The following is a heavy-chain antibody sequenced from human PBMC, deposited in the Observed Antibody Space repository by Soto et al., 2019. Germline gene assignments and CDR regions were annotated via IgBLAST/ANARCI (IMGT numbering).Heavy chain of an antibody. CDR3: VRGTILARQYLDY. CDR2: ISIRGGDE. D-gene: IGHD1-1*01. CDR1: GFTFSSYA. J-gene: IGHJ4*02. V-gene: IGHV3-30*03. Sequence: GGSLRLSCAASGFTFSSYAMHWARQAPGKGLEWVTVISIRGGDEYYAESVRGRFTISRDDSKNTLYLQMDSLRVEDTAVYYCVRGTILARQYLDYSCPAPVGTVS.